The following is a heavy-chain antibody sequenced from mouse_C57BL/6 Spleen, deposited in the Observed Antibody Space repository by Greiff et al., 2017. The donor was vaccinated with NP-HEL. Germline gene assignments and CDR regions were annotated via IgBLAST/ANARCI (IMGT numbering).Heavy chain of an antibody. Sequence: VKLQESGAELVRPGASVTLSCKASGYTFTDYEMHWVKQTPVHGLEWIGAIDPETGGTAYNQKFKGKAILTADKSSSTAYMELRSLTSEDSAVYYCTRGYYYGSSYRYYFDYWGQGTTLTVSS. CDR3: TRGYYYGSSYRYYFDY. CDR1: GYTFTDYE. J-gene: IGHJ2*01. CDR2: IDPETGGT. D-gene: IGHD1-1*01. V-gene: IGHV1-15*01.